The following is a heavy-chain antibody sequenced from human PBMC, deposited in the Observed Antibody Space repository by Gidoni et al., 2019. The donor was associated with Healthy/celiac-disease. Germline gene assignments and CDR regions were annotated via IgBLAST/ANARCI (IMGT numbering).Heavy chain of an antibody. Sequence: EVQLVESGGGLVQPGGSLKLSCEASGSPFSGSAMHWVRQASGKGLEWVGRIRSKANSYATAYAASVKGRFTISRDDSKNTAYLQMNSLKTEDTAVYYCTTSFYDSGGYYIFDSWGQGTLVTVSS. CDR3: TTSFYDSGGYYIFDS. CDR2: IRSKANSYAT. CDR1: GSPFSGSA. D-gene: IGHD3-22*01. V-gene: IGHV3-73*01. J-gene: IGHJ4*02.